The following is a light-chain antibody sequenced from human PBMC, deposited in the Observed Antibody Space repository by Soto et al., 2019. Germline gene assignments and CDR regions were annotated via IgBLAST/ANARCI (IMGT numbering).Light chain of an antibody. CDR3: QQLRMYPST. J-gene: IGKJ4*01. V-gene: IGKV1-9*01. CDR1: QDIAIY. Sequence: IQLTQSLSSLSASVGERVTLTCLASQDIAIYLAWYQQKPGEAPKLLIYAASTLYGGVPSRFSGSGSGTDFALTITSLQAEDFATYYCQQLRMYPSTFGGGTKVDIK. CDR2: AAS.